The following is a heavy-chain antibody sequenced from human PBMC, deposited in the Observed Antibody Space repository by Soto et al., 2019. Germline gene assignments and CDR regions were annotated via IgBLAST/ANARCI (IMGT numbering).Heavy chain of an antibody. CDR3: ARDMVAATPLASYYYYGMDV. CDR1: GFTFSSYA. V-gene: IGHV3-30-3*01. D-gene: IGHD2-15*01. Sequence: TGGSLRLSCAASGFTFSSYAMHWVRQAPGKGLEWVAVISYDGSNKYYADSVKGRFTISRDNSKNTLYLQMNSLRAEDTAVYYCARDMVAATPLASYYYYGMDVWGQGTTVTVS. CDR2: ISYDGSNK. J-gene: IGHJ6*02.